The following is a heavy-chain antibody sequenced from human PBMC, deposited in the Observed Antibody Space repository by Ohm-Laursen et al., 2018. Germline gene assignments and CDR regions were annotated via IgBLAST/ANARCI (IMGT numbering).Heavy chain of an antibody. CDR3: AKCVGHDLINWNDRYYYYYYGMDV. V-gene: IGHV3-23*01. Sequence: SLRLSCAASGFTFSSYAMSWVRQAPGKGLEWVSAISGSGGSTYYADSVKGRFTISRDNSKNTLYLQMNSLRAEDTAVYYCAKCVGHDLINWNDRYYYYYYGMDVWGQGTTVTVSS. J-gene: IGHJ6*02. CDR2: ISGSGGST. D-gene: IGHD1-1*01. CDR1: GFTFSSYA.